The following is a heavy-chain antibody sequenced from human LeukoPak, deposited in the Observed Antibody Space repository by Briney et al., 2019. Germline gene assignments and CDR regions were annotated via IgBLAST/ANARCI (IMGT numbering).Heavy chain of an antibody. J-gene: IGHJ4*02. D-gene: IGHD3-22*01. V-gene: IGHV3-30*18. CDR3: AKDIMTGDDSSGSLDY. CDR2: ISYDGSNK. CDR1: GFTFSSYG. Sequence: GGSLRLSCAASGFTFSSYGMDWVRQAPGKGLEWVAVISYDGSNKYYADSVKGRFTISRDNSKNTLYLQMNSLRAEDTAVYYCAKDIMTGDDSSGSLDYWVQRTLVAVSS.